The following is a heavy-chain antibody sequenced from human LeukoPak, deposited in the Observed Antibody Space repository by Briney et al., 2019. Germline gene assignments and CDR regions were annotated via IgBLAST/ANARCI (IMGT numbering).Heavy chain of an antibody. V-gene: IGHV3-23*01. D-gene: IGHD2-21*02. CDR1: GFTFSSYA. CDR3: AKDQDYCGGDCPYFDY. CDR2: ISGSGGST. Sequence: GGSLGLSCAASGFTFSSYAMSWVRQAPGKGLEWVSAISGSGGSTYYADSVKGRFTISRDNSKNTLYLQMNSLRAEDTAVYYCAKDQDYCGGDCPYFDYWGQGTLVTVSS. J-gene: IGHJ4*02.